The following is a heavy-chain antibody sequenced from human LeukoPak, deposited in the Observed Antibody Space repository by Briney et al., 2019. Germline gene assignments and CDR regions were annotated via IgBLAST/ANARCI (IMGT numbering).Heavy chain of an antibody. V-gene: IGHV3-23*01. D-gene: IGHD6-13*01. Sequence: AGGSLRLSCAASGFTFSSYAMDWVRQAPGKGLEWVSAISGSGGSTYYADSVKGRFTISRDNSRSTLYLQMNSLRAEDTAVYYCSKGYGIAATGTRGDFDYWGQGTLVTVSS. CDR3: SKGYGIAATGTRGDFDY. J-gene: IGHJ4*02. CDR1: GFTFSSYA. CDR2: ISGSGGST.